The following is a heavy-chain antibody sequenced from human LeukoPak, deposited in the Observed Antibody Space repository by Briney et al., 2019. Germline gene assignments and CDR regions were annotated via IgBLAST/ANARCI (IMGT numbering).Heavy chain of an antibody. J-gene: IGHJ4*02. D-gene: IGHD6-13*01. CDR2: TRGSGGST. Sequence: GGSLRLSCAASGFTFGNYAMTWVRQALGKGLDWVSTTRGSGGSTYYADSVKGRFPFSRDNSKNTLYLQMHSLRAEDTAVYYCAKGGNYDPSSWYDDWGQGTLVTVSS. V-gene: IGHV3-23*01. CDR1: GFTFGNYA. CDR3: AKGGNYDPSSWYDD.